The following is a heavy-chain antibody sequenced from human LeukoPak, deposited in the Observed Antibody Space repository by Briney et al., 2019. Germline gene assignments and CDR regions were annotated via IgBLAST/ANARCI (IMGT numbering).Heavy chain of an antibody. D-gene: IGHD2-15*01. Sequence: SETLSLTCTVSGGSISSGGYYWSWIRQHPGKGLEWIGYIYYSGSTYYNPSLKSRVTISVDTSKNQFSLKLSSVTAADTAVYYCARLKLGYCSGGSCYYYYYGMDVWGQGTTVTVSS. CDR1: GGSISSGGYY. V-gene: IGHV4-31*03. CDR3: ARLKLGYCSGGSCYYYYYGMDV. CDR2: IYYSGST. J-gene: IGHJ6*02.